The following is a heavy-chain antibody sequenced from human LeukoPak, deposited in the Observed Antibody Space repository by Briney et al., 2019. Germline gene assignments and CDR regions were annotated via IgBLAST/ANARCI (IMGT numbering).Heavy chain of an antibody. V-gene: IGHV3-30*18. Sequence: QPGRSLRLSCAASGFTFSSYGMHWVRQAPGKGLEWVAVISYDGSNKYYADSVKGRFTISRDNSKNTLYLQMNSLRAEDTAVYYCAKEMIVVVIYYFDYWGQGTLVTVSS. CDR2: ISYDGSNK. J-gene: IGHJ4*02. CDR3: AKEMIVVVIYYFDY. CDR1: GFTFSSYG. D-gene: IGHD3-22*01.